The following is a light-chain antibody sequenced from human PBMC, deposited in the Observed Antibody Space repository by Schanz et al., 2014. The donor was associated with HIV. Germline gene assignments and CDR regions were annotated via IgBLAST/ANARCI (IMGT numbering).Light chain of an antibody. CDR2: GAS. CDR3: QHHATSPRT. J-gene: IGKJ1*01. CDR1: QTILSN. V-gene: IGKV3-15*01. Sequence: EIVMTQSPATLSVSPGDRATLSCRASQTILSNLAWYQQKPGQAPRLLIYGASTRATGIPVRFSGTGSGTEFTLTISRLEPEDFAVYYCQHHATSPRTFGQGTRVEIK.